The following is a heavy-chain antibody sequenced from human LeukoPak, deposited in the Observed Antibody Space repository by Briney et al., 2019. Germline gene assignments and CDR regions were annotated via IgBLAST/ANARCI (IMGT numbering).Heavy chain of an antibody. D-gene: IGHD3-10*02. Sequence: GGSLRLSCGASAFTFSSYEMHWVRQPPGKGLEWVSYISSSGSTIYYADSVKGRFTISRDNAKNSLYLQMNSLRAEDTAVYYCAELGITMIGGVWGKGTTVTISS. CDR1: AFTFSSYE. J-gene: IGHJ6*04. V-gene: IGHV3-48*03. CDR2: ISSSGSTI. CDR3: AELGITMIGGV.